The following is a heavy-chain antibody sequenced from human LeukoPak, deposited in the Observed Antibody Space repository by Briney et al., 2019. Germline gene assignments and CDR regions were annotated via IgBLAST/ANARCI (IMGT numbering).Heavy chain of an antibody. V-gene: IGHV4-34*01. D-gene: IGHD3-10*01. CDR2: INHSGST. J-gene: IGHJ3*02. CDR3: ARAPCITMVRGVCDAFDI. CDR1: GGSLSGYY. Sequence: SETLSLTCAVYGGSLSGYYWSWIRQPPGKGLEWIGEINHSGSTNYNPSLKSRVTISLDTSKNQISLKLSSVTAADTAVYYCARAPCITMVRGVCDAFDIWGQGTMVTVSS.